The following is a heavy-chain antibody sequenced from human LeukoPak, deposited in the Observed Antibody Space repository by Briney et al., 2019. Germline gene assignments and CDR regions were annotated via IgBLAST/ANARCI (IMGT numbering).Heavy chain of an antibody. Sequence: SSETLSLTCAVYGGSFSDYYWSWIRQPAGKGLEWIGRIYTSGGTNYNPSLKSRVTMSVDTSKNQFSLKLSSVTAADTAVYYCARDSSSGWLDWGQGTLVTVSS. CDR2: IYTSGGT. CDR1: GGSFSDYY. V-gene: IGHV4-4*07. D-gene: IGHD6-19*01. CDR3: ARDSSSGWLD. J-gene: IGHJ4*02.